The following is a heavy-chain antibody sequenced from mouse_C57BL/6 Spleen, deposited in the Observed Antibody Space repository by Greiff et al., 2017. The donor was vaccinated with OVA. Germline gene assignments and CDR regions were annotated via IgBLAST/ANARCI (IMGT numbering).Heavy chain of an antibody. D-gene: IGHD1-1*01. CDR1: GYTFTSYW. CDR2: IHPNSGST. Sequence: QVQLQQPGAELVKPGASVKLSCKASGYTFTSYWMHWVKQRPGQGLEWIGMIHPNSGSTNYNEKFKSKATLTVDKSSSTAYMQLSSLTSEDSAVYYCARWPITTVEGRDYFDYWGQGTTLTVSS. CDR3: ARWPITTVEGRDYFDY. J-gene: IGHJ2*01. V-gene: IGHV1-64*01.